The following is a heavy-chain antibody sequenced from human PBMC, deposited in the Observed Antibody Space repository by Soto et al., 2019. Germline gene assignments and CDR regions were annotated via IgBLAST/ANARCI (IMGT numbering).Heavy chain of an antibody. D-gene: IGHD2-15*01. CDR1: GYTFTSYD. Sequence: QVQLVRSGAEVKKPGASVKVSCKASGYTFTSYDINWVRQATGQGLEWMGWMNPNSGNTGYAQKFQGRVTMTRNTSISTAYMELSSLRSEDTAVYYCARVVTVVVVAATRSFAFDIWGQGTMVTVSS. V-gene: IGHV1-8*01. CDR3: ARVVTVVVVAATRSFAFDI. CDR2: MNPNSGNT. J-gene: IGHJ3*02.